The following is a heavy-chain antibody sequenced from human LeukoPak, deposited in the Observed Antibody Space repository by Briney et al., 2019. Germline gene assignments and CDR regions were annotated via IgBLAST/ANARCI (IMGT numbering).Heavy chain of an antibody. CDR1: GYTFTSYD. CDR3: ARIGGSSARWEYQLLYGYYYYYMDV. Sequence: GASVKVSCKASGYTFTSYDINWVRQATGQGLEWMGWMNPNSGNTGYAQKFQGRVTMTRNTSISTAYMELSSLRSEDTAVYYCARIGGSSARWEYQLLYGYYYYYMDVWGKGTTVTISS. D-gene: IGHD2-2*02. J-gene: IGHJ6*03. V-gene: IGHV1-8*01. CDR2: MNPNSGNT.